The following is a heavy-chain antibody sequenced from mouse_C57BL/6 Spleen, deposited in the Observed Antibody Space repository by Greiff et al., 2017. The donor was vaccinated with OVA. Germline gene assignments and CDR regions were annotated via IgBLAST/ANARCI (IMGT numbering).Heavy chain of an antibody. Sequence: VQLQQSGPVLVKPGASVKMSCKASGYTFTDYYMNWVKQSHGKSLEWIGVINPYNGGTSYNQKFKGKATLTVDKSSSTAYMELNSLTSEDSAVYYCARDDKGIYFDYWGQGTTLTVSS. CDR1: GYTFTDYY. CDR3: ARDDKGIYFDY. J-gene: IGHJ2*01. V-gene: IGHV1-19*01. D-gene: IGHD1-3*01. CDR2: INPYNGGT.